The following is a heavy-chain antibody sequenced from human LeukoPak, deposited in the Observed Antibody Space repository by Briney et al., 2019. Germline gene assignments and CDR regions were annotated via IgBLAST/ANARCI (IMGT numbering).Heavy chain of an antibody. V-gene: IGHV4-59*08. CDR1: GGSISSYY. CDR2: IYYSGST. D-gene: IGHD1-26*01. CDR3: ASVIVGASTAFDY. J-gene: IGHJ4*02. Sequence: SETLSLTCTVSGGSISSYYWSWIRQPPGKGLEWIGYIYYSGSTNYNPSLKSRVTISVDTSKNQFSLKLSSVTAADTAVYYCASVIVGASTAFDYWGQGTLVTVSS.